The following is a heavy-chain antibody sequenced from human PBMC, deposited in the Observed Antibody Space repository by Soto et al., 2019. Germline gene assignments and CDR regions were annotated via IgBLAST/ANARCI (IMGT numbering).Heavy chain of an antibody. CDR3: ARKVEVSLDYSDS. J-gene: IGHJ4*01. CDR2: INHSGST. Sequence: LSLTCAVYGGSFSGSYWSWIRQPPGKGLEWIGYINHSGSTNYNPSLKSRVAISVDTSKNHFSLKLSSVTAADTAVYYCARKVEVSLDYSDSWRHGTPVTVSS. CDR1: GGSFSGSY. V-gene: IGHV4-34*01. D-gene: IGHD2-15*01.